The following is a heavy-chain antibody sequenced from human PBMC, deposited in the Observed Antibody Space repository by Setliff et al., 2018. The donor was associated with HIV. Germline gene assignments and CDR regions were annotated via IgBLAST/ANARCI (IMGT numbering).Heavy chain of an antibody. CDR1: GFSFSYAW. CDR2: IRSKANGGTT. V-gene: IGHV3-15*01. CDR3: TRHSTDPWSLLDY. J-gene: IGHJ4*02. Sequence: GGSLRLSCAASGFSFSYAWMSWVRQAPGKGLEWVGHIRSKANGGTTEYAAPVKGRFTISRDDSRDTVYLDMNSLKTEDTAMYYCTRHSTDPWSLLDYWGQGTLVTVSS. D-gene: IGHD4-4*01.